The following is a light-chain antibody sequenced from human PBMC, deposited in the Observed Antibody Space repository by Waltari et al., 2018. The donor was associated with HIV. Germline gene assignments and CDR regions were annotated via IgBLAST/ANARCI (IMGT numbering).Light chain of an antibody. Sequence: QSVLTQPPSASGTPGQRVTISCSGSNSNIGSTSVYWYQQLPGTTPKLLIYRNNQRPAGVPERFSGSRSGTAASLAISGLRSEDEADYYCAAWDDSLSGRVFGGGTKVTVL. CDR3: AAWDDSLSGRV. J-gene: IGLJ3*02. V-gene: IGLV1-47*01. CDR2: RNN. CDR1: NSNIGSTS.